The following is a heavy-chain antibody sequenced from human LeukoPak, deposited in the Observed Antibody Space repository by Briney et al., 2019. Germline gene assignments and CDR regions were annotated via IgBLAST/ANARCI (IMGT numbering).Heavy chain of an antibody. Sequence: PSETLSLTCAVYGGSFSGYYWSWIRQPPGKGLEWIGEINHSGSTNYNPSPKSRVTISVDTSKNQFSLKLSSVTAADTAVYYCARTSGYSSGWYLYYYMDVWGKGTTVTVSS. V-gene: IGHV4-34*01. CDR3: ARTSGYSSGWYLYYYMDV. D-gene: IGHD6-19*01. J-gene: IGHJ6*03. CDR1: GGSFSGYY. CDR2: INHSGST.